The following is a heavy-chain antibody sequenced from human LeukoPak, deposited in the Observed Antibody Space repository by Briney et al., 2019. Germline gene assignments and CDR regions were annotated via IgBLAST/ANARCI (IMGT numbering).Heavy chain of an antibody. J-gene: IGHJ4*02. CDR3: ARGGTGAFDY. Sequence: GGSLRLACTASGFSFSDYYMSWIRQASGKGLEWISYISSRSTYISDADSVKGRFTISRDNAKNLLFLQMNSLRVEDTALYYCARGGTGAFDYWGQGILVTVSS. D-gene: IGHD2-8*02. V-gene: IGHV3-11*06. CDR2: ISSRSTYI. CDR1: GFSFSDYY.